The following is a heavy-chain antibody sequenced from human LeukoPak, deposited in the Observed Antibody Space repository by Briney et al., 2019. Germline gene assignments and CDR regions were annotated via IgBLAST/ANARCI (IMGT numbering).Heavy chain of an antibody. Sequence: PSETLSLTCTVSGGSVSSYYWSWIRQPPGKGLEWIGYMYYSGSTNYNPSLKSRVTISVDTSKNQFSLKLSSVTAADTAVYYCAREGSGWYGFDPWGQGTLVTVSS. J-gene: IGHJ5*02. CDR1: GGSVSSYY. V-gene: IGHV4-59*02. CDR3: AREGSGWYGFDP. D-gene: IGHD6-19*01. CDR2: MYYSGST.